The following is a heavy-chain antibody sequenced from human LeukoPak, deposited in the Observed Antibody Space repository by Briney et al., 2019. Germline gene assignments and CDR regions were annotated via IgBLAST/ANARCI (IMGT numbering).Heavy chain of an antibody. V-gene: IGHV4-34*01. J-gene: IGHJ4*02. Sequence: PSETLSLTCAVYGGSFSGYYWSWIRQPPGKGLEWIGEINHSGSTNYNPSLKSRVTISVDTSKNQFSLKLSSVTAADTAVYYCARDRSGWYGSEYWGQGTLVTVSS. D-gene: IGHD6-19*01. CDR3: ARDRSGWYGSEY. CDR1: GGSFSGYY. CDR2: INHSGST.